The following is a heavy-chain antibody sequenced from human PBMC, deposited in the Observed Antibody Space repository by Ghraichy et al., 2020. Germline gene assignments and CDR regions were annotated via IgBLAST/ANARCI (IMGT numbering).Heavy chain of an antibody. D-gene: IGHD4-23*01. CDR1: GFRLSDYN. CDR2: ISISSRSI. V-gene: IGHV3-48*02. CDR3: ARASRMVRFYYYDGMDV. Sequence: LSLTCVGSGFRLSDYNMNWVRHSPGKGLEWVAYISISSRSIFYADSVKGRFTISRDNAQNSLSLQMNSLRDEDTALYYCARASRMVRFYYYDGMDVWGQGTTVTVSS. J-gene: IGHJ6*02.